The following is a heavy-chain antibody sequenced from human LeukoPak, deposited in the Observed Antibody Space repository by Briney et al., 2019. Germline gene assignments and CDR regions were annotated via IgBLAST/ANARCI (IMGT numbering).Heavy chain of an antibody. J-gene: IGHJ5*02. Sequence: GGSLRLSCAASGFTFSSYSMNWARQAPGKGLEWVSYISSGSSTIYYADSVKGRFTISRDNAKTSLYLPMNSLRAEDTAVYYCARDREYSSSWYLRGNWFDPWGQGTLVTVSS. CDR3: ARDREYSSSWYLRGNWFDP. CDR1: GFTFSSYS. D-gene: IGHD6-13*01. CDR2: ISSGSSTI. V-gene: IGHV3-48*04.